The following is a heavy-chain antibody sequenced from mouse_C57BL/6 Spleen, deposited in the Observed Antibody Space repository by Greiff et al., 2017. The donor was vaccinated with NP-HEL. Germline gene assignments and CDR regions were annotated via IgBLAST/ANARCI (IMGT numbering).Heavy chain of an antibody. V-gene: IGHV1-55*01. D-gene: IGHD2-5*01. Sequence: VQLQQPGAELVKPGASVKMSCKASGYTFTSYWITWVQQRPGQGLEWIGDIYPGSGSTNYNEKFKSKATLPVDTSSSTAYMQRSSLTSEDAAVYYCARVYDSNYVYYAMDDWGQGTSVTVAS. CDR3: ARVYDSNYVYYAMDD. CDR2: IYPGSGST. J-gene: IGHJ4*01. CDR1: GYTFTSYW.